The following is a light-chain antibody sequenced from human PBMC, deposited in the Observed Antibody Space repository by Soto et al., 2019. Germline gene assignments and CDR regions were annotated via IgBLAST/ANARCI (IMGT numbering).Light chain of an antibody. CDR1: QSVSSN. J-gene: IGKJ1*01. CDR2: GAS. Sequence: IVMTQSPATLSVSAGERATLSCRASQSVSSNLAWYQQKPGQAPRLLIYGASTRATGIPARLSGSGSGTEFTLTISSLQSEDFAVYYCQHYNNWPPWTFGQGTKVEIK. CDR3: QHYNNWPPWT. V-gene: IGKV3-15*01.